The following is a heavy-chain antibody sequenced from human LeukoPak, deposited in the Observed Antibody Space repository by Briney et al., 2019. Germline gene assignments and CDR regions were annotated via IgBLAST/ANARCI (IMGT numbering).Heavy chain of an antibody. Sequence: QPGGSLRLSCAASGFTFSSHAMHWVRQAPGKGLEWVAVISYEGSNKYYADSVKGRFTISRDNSKNTLYLQMNSLRAEDTAVYYCASDMVRGAPYYYGMDVWGKGTTVTVSS. J-gene: IGHJ6*04. CDR2: ISYEGSNK. CDR3: ASDMVRGAPYYYGMDV. D-gene: IGHD3-10*01. CDR1: GFTFSSHA. V-gene: IGHV3-30*04.